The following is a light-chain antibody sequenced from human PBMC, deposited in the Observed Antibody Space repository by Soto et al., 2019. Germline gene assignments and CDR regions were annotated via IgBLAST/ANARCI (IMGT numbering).Light chain of an antibody. CDR2: DAS. CDR3: QQRKKWPPLT. CDR1: ETVDSF. Sequence: IGLTQSAATLSLSPGARGALSCRGSETVDSFLAWYQQKPGQAPRLLIYDASKRATGIPARFSGSGSGTDFTLTISSLEPEDFAVYYCQQRKKWPPLTFGGGTKV. V-gene: IGKV3-11*01. J-gene: IGKJ4*01.